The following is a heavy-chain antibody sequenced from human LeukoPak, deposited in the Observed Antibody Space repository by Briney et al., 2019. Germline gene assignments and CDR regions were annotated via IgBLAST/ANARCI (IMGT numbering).Heavy chain of an antibody. V-gene: IGHV4-59*01. J-gene: IGHJ5*02. CDR3: ARLSGANTMVRGVISWFDP. Sequence: PSETLSLTCTVSGGSISSYYWSWIRQPPGKGLEWIGYIYYSGSTNYNPSLKSRVTISVDTSKNQFSLKLSSVTAADTAVYCCARLSGANTMVRGVISWFDPWGQGTLVTVSS. CDR2: IYYSGST. D-gene: IGHD3-10*01. CDR1: GGSISSYY.